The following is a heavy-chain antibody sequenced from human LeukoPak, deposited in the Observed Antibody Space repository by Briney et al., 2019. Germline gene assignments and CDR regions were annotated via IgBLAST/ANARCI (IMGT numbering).Heavy chain of an antibody. V-gene: IGHV3-33*01. Sequence: PGGSLRLSCAASGFTFSSYGMHWVRQAPGKGLGWVAVIWYDGSNKYYADSVKGRFTISRDNSKNTLYLQMNSLRAEDTAVYYCAREFGLVVPAAMPTYYYYGMDVWGQGTTVTVSS. CDR2: IWYDGSNK. CDR1: GFTFSSYG. D-gene: IGHD2-2*01. CDR3: AREFGLVVPAAMPTYYYYGMDV. J-gene: IGHJ6*02.